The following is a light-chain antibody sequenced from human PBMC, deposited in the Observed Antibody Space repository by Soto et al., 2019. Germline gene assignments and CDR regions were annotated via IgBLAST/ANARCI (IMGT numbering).Light chain of an antibody. Sequence: EIVMTQSPATLSVSPGERATLSCRASQSVGTNLAWYQQKPGQAPRLLIFGTSTRATGIPARFSGSGSGTDFTITISSVQSDDFAVYYCQQYTNRPPWTFGQGTKVDMK. CDR3: QQYTNRPPWT. CDR2: GTS. CDR1: QSVGTN. V-gene: IGKV3-15*01. J-gene: IGKJ1*01.